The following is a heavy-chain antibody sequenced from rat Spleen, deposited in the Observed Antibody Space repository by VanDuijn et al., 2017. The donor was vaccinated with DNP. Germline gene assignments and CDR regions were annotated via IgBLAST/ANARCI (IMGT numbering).Heavy chain of an antibody. CDR3: TREETGRD. CDR1: GFIFSNYW. CDR2: ITHTGDNT. V-gene: IGHV5-31*01. J-gene: IGHJ2*01. Sequence: EVQLVESGGGPVQPGRSLKVSCVASGFIFSNYWMTWIRQAPGKGLEWVASITHTGDNTYYPDSVKGRFTISRDNAKSTLYLQMNSLRSEDTATYYCTREETGRDWGQGVMVTVSS. D-gene: IGHD5-1*01.